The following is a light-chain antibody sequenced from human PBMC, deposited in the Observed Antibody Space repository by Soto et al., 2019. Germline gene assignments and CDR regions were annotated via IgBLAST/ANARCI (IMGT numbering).Light chain of an antibody. CDR3: SSYTTSAPYV. Sequence: CPGSQSDVGAYNFVSWYQFHPGRAPKLIIYEVTIRPSGVSNRFSGSKSGNTASLTISGLQAEDEADYYCSSYTTSAPYVFGSGTKVTVL. CDR2: EVT. CDR1: QSDVGAYNF. J-gene: IGLJ1*01. V-gene: IGLV2-14*01.